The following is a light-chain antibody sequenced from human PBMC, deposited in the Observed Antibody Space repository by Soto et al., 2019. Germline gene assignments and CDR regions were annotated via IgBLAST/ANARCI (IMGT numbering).Light chain of an antibody. J-gene: IGKJ2*01. CDR3: QQYGNFPYT. CDR1: QSVSSSY. V-gene: IGKV3-20*01. Sequence: EIVLTQSPGTLSLSPGERATLSCRASQSVSSSYLAWYQQKPGQAPRLLIYGASNRATGTPDRFSGSGSGTDFTLTISRLEPEDFAVYYCQQYGNFPYTFGQGTKVDIK. CDR2: GAS.